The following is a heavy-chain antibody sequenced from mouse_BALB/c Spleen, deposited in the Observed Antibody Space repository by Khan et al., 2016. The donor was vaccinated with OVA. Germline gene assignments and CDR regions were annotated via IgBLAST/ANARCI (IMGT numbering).Heavy chain of an antibody. CDR2: ISTYYGDA. Sequence: QVQLQQSGAELVRPGASVKISCKGSGYTFTDYAMHWVKQSHAKSLEWIGVISTYYGDATYNQKFKGKATLTVDKSSSTAYMQLDRPTSEDSAVCYCTRRIGDSRFAYWGQGTLVTVSA. J-gene: IGHJ3*01. CDR3: TRRIGDSRFAY. D-gene: IGHD2-14*01. CDR1: GYTFTDYA. V-gene: IGHV1S137*01.